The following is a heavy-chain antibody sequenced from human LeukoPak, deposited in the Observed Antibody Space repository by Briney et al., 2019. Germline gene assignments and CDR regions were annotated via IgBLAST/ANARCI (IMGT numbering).Heavy chain of an antibody. D-gene: IGHD5-18*01. Sequence: SETLSLTCTVSGDSISYYYWSWIRQPPGKGLEWIGKIYYSGNTNYNPSHKSRVTISVDTSKNQFSLKLSSVTAADTAVYYCARVRGYSYDSSDFDYWGQGTLVTVSS. J-gene: IGHJ4*02. CDR3: ARVRGYSYDSSDFDY. CDR2: IYYSGNT. CDR1: GDSISYYY. V-gene: IGHV4-59*01.